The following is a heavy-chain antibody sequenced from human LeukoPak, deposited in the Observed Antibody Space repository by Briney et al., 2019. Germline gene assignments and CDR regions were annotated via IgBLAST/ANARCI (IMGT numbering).Heavy chain of an antibody. J-gene: IGHJ5*02. CDR3: AKDRTYGYSSSPHFDP. Sequence: GGSLRLSCAASGFTFSSYSMNWVRQAPGKGLEWVSYISSSSSTIYYADSVKGRFTISRDNAKNSLYLQMNSLRAEDTALYYCAKDRTYGYSSSPHFDPWGQGTLVTVSS. CDR2: ISSSSSTI. D-gene: IGHD6-13*01. CDR1: GFTFSSYS. V-gene: IGHV3-48*04.